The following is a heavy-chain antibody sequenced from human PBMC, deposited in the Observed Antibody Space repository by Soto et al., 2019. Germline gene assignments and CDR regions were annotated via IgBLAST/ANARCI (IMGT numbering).Heavy chain of an antibody. CDR1: GFSLSNSGVG. D-gene: IGHD3-22*01. CDR3: AHRRGYYDSSGYYSLRFDY. CDR2: IYWDDDK. V-gene: IGHV2-5*02. J-gene: IGHJ4*02. Sequence: QITLKESGPTLVKPTQTLTLTCTFSGFSLSNSGVGVGWIRQPPGKALEWLALIYWDDDKRYSPSLKSRLTITKDTSKNQVVLTMTHMDPVDTATYYCAHRRGYYDSSGYYSLRFDYWGQGTLVTVSS.